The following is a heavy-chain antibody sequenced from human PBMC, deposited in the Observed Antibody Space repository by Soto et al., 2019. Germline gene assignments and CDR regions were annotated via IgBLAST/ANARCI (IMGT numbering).Heavy chain of an antibody. J-gene: IGHJ6*02. CDR2: ISWDGGHT. D-gene: IGHD6-19*01. CDR1: RFTFDDYT. V-gene: IGHV3-43*01. Sequence: GGSLRLSCASSRFTFDDYTLHWVRQAPGKGLEWVSLISWDGGHTYYADSVKGRFTISRDNSKNSLYLQMNSLRTEDSGLYYCAKDRAAVTGAYYYYGMDVWGQGTTVTVSS. CDR3: AKDRAAVTGAYYYYGMDV.